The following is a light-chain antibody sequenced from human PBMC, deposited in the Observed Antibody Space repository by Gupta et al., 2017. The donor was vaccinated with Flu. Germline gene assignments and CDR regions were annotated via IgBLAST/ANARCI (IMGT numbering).Light chain of an antibody. CDR1: QSVTSND. CDR3: QQYGNSPTT. J-gene: IGKJ5*01. V-gene: IGKV3-20*01. CDR2: GAT. Sequence: VSTQSPGTLSLSPWEIDSFSCRPSQSVTSNDVAWYQQTPGQAPRLLIYGATTRDTGIPDRFSGSGSGTDFTLTISRLEPEDVAVYHCQQYGNSPTTFGQGTRLEIK.